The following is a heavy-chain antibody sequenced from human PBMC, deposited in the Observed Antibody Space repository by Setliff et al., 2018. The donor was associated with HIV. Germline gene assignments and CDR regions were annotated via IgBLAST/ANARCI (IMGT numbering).Heavy chain of an antibody. CDR1: GYTFTSYA. J-gene: IGHJ3*02. D-gene: IGHD3-22*01. Sequence: ASVKVSCKASGYTFTSYAMHWVRQAPGQRLEWMGWINAGNGNTKYSQKFQGRVTITRDTSASTAYMELRSLRSDDTAVYYCARMIVLSASSPPNAFDIWGQGTMVTVSS. V-gene: IGHV1-3*01. CDR2: INAGNGNT. CDR3: ARMIVLSASSPPNAFDI.